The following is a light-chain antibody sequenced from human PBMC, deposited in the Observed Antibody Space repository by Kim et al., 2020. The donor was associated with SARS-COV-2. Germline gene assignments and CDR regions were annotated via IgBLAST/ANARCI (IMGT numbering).Light chain of an antibody. CDR1: LTISQD. CDR2: GAS. J-gene: IGKJ2*01. V-gene: IGKV3-15*01. Sequence: VMTQSPDTLSVSAGETATLSCRASLTISQDLAWYPQKPGQAPRLLIYGASTRATDIPARFSGSGSGTEFTLTITSVQSEDFAAYSCQQCDSWPYTFGQGTKLEI. CDR3: QQCDSWPYT.